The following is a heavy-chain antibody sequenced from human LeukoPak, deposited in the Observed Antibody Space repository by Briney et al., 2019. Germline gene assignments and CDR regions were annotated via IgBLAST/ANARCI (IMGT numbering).Heavy chain of an antibody. V-gene: IGHV3-33*06. CDR3: AKEGAAGYFDY. D-gene: IGHD3-10*01. CDR1: GFTFSNYG. CDR2: IRSDGSDK. J-gene: IGHJ4*02. Sequence: PGKSLRLSCAASGFTFSNYGMHWVRQAPGKGLEWVALIRSDGSDKYYADSVRGRFTISRDNSKNTLYVQINSLRAEDTAVYYCAKEGAAGYFDYWGQGTLLTVSS.